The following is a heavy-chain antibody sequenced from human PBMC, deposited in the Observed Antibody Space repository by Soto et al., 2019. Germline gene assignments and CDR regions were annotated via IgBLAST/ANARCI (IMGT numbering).Heavy chain of an antibody. V-gene: IGHV1-2*04. Sequence: GASVKVSCKASGYTFTGYYMHWVRQAPGQGLEWMGWINPNSGGTNYAQKFQGWVTMTRDTSISTAYMELSRLRSDDAAVYYCTRHSGLLWFGELADWYFDLWGRGTLVTVSS. CDR1: GYTFTGYY. J-gene: IGHJ2*01. CDR3: TRHSGLLWFGELADWYFDL. CDR2: INPNSGGT. D-gene: IGHD3-10*01.